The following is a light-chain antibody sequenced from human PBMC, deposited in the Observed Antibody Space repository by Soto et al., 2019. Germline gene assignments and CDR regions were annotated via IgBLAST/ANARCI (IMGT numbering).Light chain of an antibody. CDR2: GAS. V-gene: IGKV3-20*01. J-gene: IGKJ3*01. Sequence: EIVLTQSPGTLTLPPGERATLSCRASQGVTPAYLAWYQHKPGQAPRLLIYGASNRATGIPDRFSGSGSGTDFTLTISRLEPEDFAVYSCQQYGGSPLFTFGPGTRVDFK. CDR1: QGVTPAY. CDR3: QQYGGSPLFT.